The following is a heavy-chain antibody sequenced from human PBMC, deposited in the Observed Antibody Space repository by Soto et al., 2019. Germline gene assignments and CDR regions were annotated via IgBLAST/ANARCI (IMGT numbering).Heavy chain of an antibody. CDR1: GGNFSGFY. CDR3: ARLKRCKGYDSSGYCKGLGMDV. J-gene: IGHJ6*02. V-gene: IGHV4-34*01. CDR2: INHSGST. D-gene: IGHD3-22*01. Sequence: PSETLSLPCAVYGGNFSGFYWSWISQPPGKGLEWIGEINHSGSTNYNPSLKSRVTISVDTSKNQFSLKLSSVTAADTAVYYCARLKRCKGYDSSGYCKGLGMDVWGQGTTVTVSS.